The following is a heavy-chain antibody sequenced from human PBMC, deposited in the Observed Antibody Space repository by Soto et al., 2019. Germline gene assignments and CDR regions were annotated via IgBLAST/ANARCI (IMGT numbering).Heavy chain of an antibody. CDR2: ISGSGENI. Sequence: GGSLRLSCGASGFIFSNYAMSWVRQAPGKGLEWVSAISGSGENIYYADSVKGRFTISRDNFKNTLYLQMNSLRAEDTAVYYCAKADGNPYYYYYGMDVRGQGTTVTVSS. D-gene: IGHD4-17*01. CDR3: AKADGNPYYYYYGMDV. CDR1: GFIFSNYA. V-gene: IGHV3-23*01. J-gene: IGHJ6*02.